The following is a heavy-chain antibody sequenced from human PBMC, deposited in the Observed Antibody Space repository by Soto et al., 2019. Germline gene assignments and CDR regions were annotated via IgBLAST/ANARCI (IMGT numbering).Heavy chain of an antibody. V-gene: IGHV3-53*01. Sequence: PGGSLRLSCAASGFTVSSNYMSWVRQAPGKGLEWVSVIYSGGSTYYADSVKGRFTISRDNSKSTLYLQMNSLRAEDTAVYYCARDKTGSFDYWGQGTLVTVSS. CDR3: ARDKTGSFDY. CDR1: GFTVSSNY. CDR2: IYSGGST. J-gene: IGHJ4*02. D-gene: IGHD1-1*01.